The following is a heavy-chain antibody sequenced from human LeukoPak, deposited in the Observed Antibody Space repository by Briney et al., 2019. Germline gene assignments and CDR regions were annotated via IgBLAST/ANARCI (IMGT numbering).Heavy chain of an antibody. CDR1: GGTFSSYA. CDR3: EITRRLLWQSDFDY. Sequence: SVKVSCKASGGTFSSYAISWVRQAPGQGLEWMGRIIPILGIANYAQKFQGRVTNTADKSTSTAYMELSSLRSEDTAVYYCEITRRLLWQSDFDYWGQGTLVTVSS. CDR2: IIPILGIA. V-gene: IGHV1-69*04. D-gene: IGHD2-21*01. J-gene: IGHJ4*02.